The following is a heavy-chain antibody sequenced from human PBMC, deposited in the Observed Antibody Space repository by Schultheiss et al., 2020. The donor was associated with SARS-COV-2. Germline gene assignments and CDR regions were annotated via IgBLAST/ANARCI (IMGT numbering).Heavy chain of an antibody. D-gene: IGHD2-21*02. CDR2: IKQDGSEK. Sequence: GGSLRLSCAASGFTFSSYWMSWVRQAPGKGLEWVANIKQDGSEKYYADSVKGRFTISRDNDKNSLYLQMNSLRAEDTAVYYCARDRVPGDPLVYWGQGTLVTVSS. V-gene: IGHV3-7*01. CDR3: ARDRVPGDPLVY. J-gene: IGHJ4*02. CDR1: GFTFSSYW.